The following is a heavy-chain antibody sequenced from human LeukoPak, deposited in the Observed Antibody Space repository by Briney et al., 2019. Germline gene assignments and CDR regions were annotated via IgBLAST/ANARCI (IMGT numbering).Heavy chain of an antibody. CDR3: VRHNHMDV. Sequence: GGSLRLSCAASGFTFDDYAMHWVRQAPGKGLEWVSGISWNSGSIGYVDSVKGRFTISRDNAKNSLYLQMNSLRAEDTAVYYCVRHNHMDVWGQGTTVTVSS. CDR1: GFTFDDYA. CDR2: ISWNSGSI. V-gene: IGHV3-9*01. J-gene: IGHJ6*02.